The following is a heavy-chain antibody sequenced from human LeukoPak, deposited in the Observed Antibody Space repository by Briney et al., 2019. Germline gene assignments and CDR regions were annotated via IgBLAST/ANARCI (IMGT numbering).Heavy chain of an antibody. D-gene: IGHD3-22*01. J-gene: IGHJ6*03. CDR2: IYYSGST. Sequence: PSETLSLTCTVSGGSISSSSYYWGWLRQPPGKGLEWIGSIYYSGSTYYNPSLKSRVTISVDTSKNQLSLKLSSVTAADTAVYYCARSGDLILAEWLLPALTGYYMDVWGKGTTVTVSS. CDR3: ARSGDLILAEWLLPALTGYYMDV. CDR1: GGSISSSSYY. V-gene: IGHV4-39*07.